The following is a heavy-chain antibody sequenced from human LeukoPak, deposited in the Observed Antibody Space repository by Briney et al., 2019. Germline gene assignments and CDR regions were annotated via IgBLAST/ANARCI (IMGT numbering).Heavy chain of an antibody. CDR1: GYIFNNYW. D-gene: IGHD3-10*01. V-gene: IGHV3-74*01. CDR3: AKEGDSYGSGSHRDAFDM. Sequence: GGSLRLSCAGSGYIFNNYWMHWIRQAPGMGLVWVSRINRDGSSTIYSDSVKGRFTISRDNAKNTLYLQMNSLRPEDTALYYCAKEGDSYGSGSHRDAFDMWGQGTMVTVSS. CDR2: INRDGSST. J-gene: IGHJ3*02.